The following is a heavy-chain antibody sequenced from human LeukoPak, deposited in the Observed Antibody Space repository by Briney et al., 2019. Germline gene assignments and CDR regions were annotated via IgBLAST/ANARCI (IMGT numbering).Heavy chain of an antibody. D-gene: IGHD2-15*01. J-gene: IGHJ4*02. Sequence: PGGSLRLSCAASGFTFSNYAMSWVRQAPGKGLEWVSAISGSGGTTYYADPVKGRFTISRDNSKNTLYLQMNSLRAEDTAVYYCAKGGVVVVAATEDYWGQGTLVTVSS. CDR1: GFTFSNYA. CDR2: ISGSGGTT. CDR3: AKGGVVVVAATEDY. V-gene: IGHV3-23*01.